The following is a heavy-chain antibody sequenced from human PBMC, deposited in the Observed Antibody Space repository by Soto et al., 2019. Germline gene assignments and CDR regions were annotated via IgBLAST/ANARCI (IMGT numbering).Heavy chain of an antibody. CDR3: VKFLYGGSYPLHFVY. J-gene: IGHJ4*02. CDR1: GFTFSSYA. D-gene: IGHD1-26*01. CDR2: ISSNGGST. Sequence: GGSLRLSCSASGFTFSSYAMHWVRQAPGKGLEYVSAISSNGGSTYYADSVKGRFTISRDNSKNTLYLQMSSLRAEDTAVYYCVKFLYGGSYPLHFVYCGQGTPVPVSS. V-gene: IGHV3-64D*08.